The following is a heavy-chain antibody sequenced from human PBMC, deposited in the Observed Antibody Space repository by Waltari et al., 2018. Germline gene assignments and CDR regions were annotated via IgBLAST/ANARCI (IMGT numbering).Heavy chain of an antibody. J-gene: IGHJ6*03. Sequence: QVQLQESGPRLMRPSEPLSLPCALSGGHISTYYCSWFRRLPDKGLGWIGYVFFTGTTNYSPSLKSRVSISVDRSKNQVSLTLTSVTAADTATYYCARENPYGHTYFYMDVWGKGTTVTVSS. CDR1: GGHISTYY. CDR2: VFFTGTT. CDR3: ARENPYGHTYFYMDV. V-gene: IGHV4-59*13. D-gene: IGHD4-17*01.